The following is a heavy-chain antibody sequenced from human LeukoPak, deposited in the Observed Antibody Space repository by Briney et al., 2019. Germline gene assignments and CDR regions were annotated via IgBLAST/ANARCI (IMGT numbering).Heavy chain of an antibody. CDR2: IIPILGIA. CDR3: ARRVVNDYSNYYYGMDV. Sequence: ASVKVSCKASGGTFSSYAISWVRQAPGQGLEWMGRIIPILGIANYAQKFQGRVTITADKSTSTAYMELGSLRSEDTAVYYCARRVVNDYSNYYYGMDVWGQGTTVTVSS. J-gene: IGHJ6*02. D-gene: IGHD4-4*01. V-gene: IGHV1-69*04. CDR1: GGTFSSYA.